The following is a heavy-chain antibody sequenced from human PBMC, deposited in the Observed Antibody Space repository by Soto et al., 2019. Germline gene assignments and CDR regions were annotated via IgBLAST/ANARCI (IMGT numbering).Heavy chain of an antibody. D-gene: IGHD4-17*01. CDR1: ADLPRPLY. V-gene: IGHV4-59*11. CDR3: GRALEYGHMYF. Sequence: SQTLSLPWSVSADLPRPLYSSWIRHLLGKGLEWIGYIYRGGSTKYNPSLKSRLTMSADTSKNQFSLKLTSVTAADTAFYYCGRALEYGHMYFWGKGTSVTVSS. CDR2: IYRGGST. J-gene: IGHJ6*04.